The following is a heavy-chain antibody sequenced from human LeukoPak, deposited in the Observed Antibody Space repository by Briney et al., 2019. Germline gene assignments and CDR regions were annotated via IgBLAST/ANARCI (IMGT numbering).Heavy chain of an antibody. D-gene: IGHD1-26*01. Sequence: GGSLRLSCAASGFSFNAYAMHWVRQAPGKGLEWVAFIRKDGNNERYADSVKGRFTISRDNSKNTLYLQMNSLRAEDTAVYYCANEDRSGSPQDWGQGTLVTVSS. J-gene: IGHJ4*02. CDR1: GFSFNAYA. CDR2: IRKDGNNE. V-gene: IGHV3-30*02. CDR3: ANEDRSGSPQD.